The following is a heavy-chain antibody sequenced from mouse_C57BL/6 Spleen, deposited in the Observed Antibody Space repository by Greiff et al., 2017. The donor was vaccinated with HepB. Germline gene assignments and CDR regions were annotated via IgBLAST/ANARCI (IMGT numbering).Heavy chain of an antibody. CDR2: IDPETGGT. Sequence: QVQLQQSGAELVRPGASVTLSCKASGYTFTDYEMHWVKQTPVHGLEWIGAIDPETGGTAYNQKFKGKAILTADKSSSTAYMELRSLTSEDSAVYYCTRGLRPYAMDDWGQGTSVTVSS. D-gene: IGHD1-2*01. CDR3: TRGLRPYAMDD. CDR1: GYTFTDYE. V-gene: IGHV1-15*01. J-gene: IGHJ4*01.